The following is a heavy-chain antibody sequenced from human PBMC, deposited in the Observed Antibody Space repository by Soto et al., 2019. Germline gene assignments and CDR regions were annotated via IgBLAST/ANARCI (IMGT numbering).Heavy chain of an antibody. CDR1: GGTFYTYT. CDR2: ITPIYPTT. CDR3: ARIHRYSFPTSDDLDS. Sequence: QVQLVQSGAEVRKPGSSVQVSCKASGGTFYTYTFSWVRQAPGQGLEWMGSITPIYPTTNYAEKFQGRLTVTADGSTSTANMELSSLTSDETAVYYCARIHRYSFPTSDDLDSWGQETLVTVS. J-gene: IGHJ4*02. V-gene: IGHV1-69*15. D-gene: IGHD5-18*01.